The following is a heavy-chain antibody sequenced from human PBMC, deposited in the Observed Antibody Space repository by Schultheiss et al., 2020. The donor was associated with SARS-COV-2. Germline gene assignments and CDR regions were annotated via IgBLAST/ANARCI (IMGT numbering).Heavy chain of an antibody. CDR3: ASSRRYSYGYFDY. D-gene: IGHD5-18*01. CDR1: GGSFSGYY. V-gene: IGHV4-34*01. J-gene: IGHJ4*02. CDR2: IYYSGST. Sequence: SETLSLTCAVYGGSFSGYYWSWIRQPPGKGLEWIGSIYYSGSTYYNPSLKSRVTISVDTSKNQFSLKLSSVTAADTAVYYCASSRRYSYGYFDYWGQGTLVTVSS.